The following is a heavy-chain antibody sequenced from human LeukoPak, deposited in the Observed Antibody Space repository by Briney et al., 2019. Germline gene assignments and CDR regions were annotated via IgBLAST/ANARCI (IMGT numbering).Heavy chain of an antibody. Sequence: GESLKISCKGSGYSFTAYWIGWVRQMPGKGLGWMGIIYPGDSDTRYSPSFQGQVTISADKSITTAYLQWSSLKTSDTAMYYCARRSSYGDYWGSVAFDIWGQGTLVTVSS. CDR1: GYSFTAYW. CDR3: ARRSSYGDYWGSVAFDI. CDR2: IYPGDSDT. J-gene: IGHJ3*02. V-gene: IGHV5-51*01. D-gene: IGHD4-17*01.